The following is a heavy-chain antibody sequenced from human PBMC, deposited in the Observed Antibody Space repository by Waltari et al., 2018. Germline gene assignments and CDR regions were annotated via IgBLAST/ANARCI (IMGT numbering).Heavy chain of an antibody. V-gene: IGHV3-7*01. CDR3: VRDQWFAFDI. CDR1: GFTFSTYN. CDR2: IMTDGREE. J-gene: IGHJ3*02. D-gene: IGHD3-22*01. Sequence: EVPLVESGGGMVQPGESLRLSCAASGFTFSTYNMNWVRQAPGKGLEWVANIMTDGREEYYVDSVRGRFTISRDNAKNSLYLQMNSLRPEDTAVYYCVRDQWFAFDIWGRGTMVTVSS.